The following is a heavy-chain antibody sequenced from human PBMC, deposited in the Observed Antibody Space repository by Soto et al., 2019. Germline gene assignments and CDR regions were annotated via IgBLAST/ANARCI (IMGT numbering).Heavy chain of an antibody. CDR2: ISPNSGAT. V-gene: IGHV1-18*01. D-gene: IGHD4-4*01. Sequence: ASVKVSCKASGYTFTSYGIIWVRQAPGQGLEWMGYISPNSGATTYAQNLQGRLTLTTDTSTSTAYMELRSLSSDDTAVYYCANLNSWYSNYTYWGQGTLVTVSS. CDR3: ANLNSWYSNYTY. J-gene: IGHJ4*02. CDR1: GYTFTSYG.